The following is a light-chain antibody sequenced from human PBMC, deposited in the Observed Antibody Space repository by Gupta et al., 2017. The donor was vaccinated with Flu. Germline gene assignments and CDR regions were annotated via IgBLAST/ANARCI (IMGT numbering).Light chain of an antibody. J-gene: IGKJ1*01. V-gene: IGKV1-39*01. CDR1: QTIRSY. CDR2: AVS. Sequence: DMQMTQSPASLSASVGDRVTITCRASQTIRSYLNWYQQRPGKAPKLLIYAVSTLHAGVPSRFSGSGSGTDFTLAITSLQPEDFATYYCQQTSRAPRTFGQGTKVEIK. CDR3: QQTSRAPRT.